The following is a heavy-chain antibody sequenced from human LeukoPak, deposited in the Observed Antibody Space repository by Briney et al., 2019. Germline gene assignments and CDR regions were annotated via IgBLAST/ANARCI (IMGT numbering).Heavy chain of an antibody. D-gene: IGHD4-17*01. J-gene: IGHJ5*02. V-gene: IGHV4-31*03. CDR3: AREFLFPTVTNVGNWFDP. CDR1: GGSISSGGYY. Sequence: SETLSLTCTVSGGSISSGGYYWSWLRQHPGKGLEWIGYIYYSGSTYYNPSLKSRVTISVDTSKNQFSLKLSSVTAADTAVYYCAREFLFPTVTNVGNWFDPWGQGTLVTVSS. CDR2: IYYSGST.